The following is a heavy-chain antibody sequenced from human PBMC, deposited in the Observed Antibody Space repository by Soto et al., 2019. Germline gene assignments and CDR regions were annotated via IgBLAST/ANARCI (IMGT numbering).Heavy chain of an antibody. CDR3: ARVDFWSGPPNYYGMDV. CDR1: GGTFSSYA. D-gene: IGHD3-3*01. V-gene: IGHV1-69*13. Sequence: SVKVSCKASGGTFSSYAISWVRQAPGQGLEWMGGIIPIFGTANYAQKFQGRVTITADESTSTAYMELSSLRSEDTAVYYCARVDFWSGPPNYYGMDVWGQGTTVTVSS. CDR2: IIPIFGTA. J-gene: IGHJ6*02.